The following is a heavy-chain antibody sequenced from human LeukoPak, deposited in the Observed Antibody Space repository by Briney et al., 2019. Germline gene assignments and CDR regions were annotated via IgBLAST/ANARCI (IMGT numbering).Heavy chain of an antibody. CDR1: GGSVSSYY. CDR2: IYYSGST. Sequence: SETLSLTCTLAGGSVSSYYWSWIRQPPGKGLEWIGYIYYSGSTYYNPSLKSRVTISVDTSKNQFSLKLTSVTAADTAVYYCARWPYCSGANCSRDYWGQGTLVTVSS. CDR3: ARWPYCSGANCSRDY. V-gene: IGHV4-59*02. D-gene: IGHD2-15*01. J-gene: IGHJ4*02.